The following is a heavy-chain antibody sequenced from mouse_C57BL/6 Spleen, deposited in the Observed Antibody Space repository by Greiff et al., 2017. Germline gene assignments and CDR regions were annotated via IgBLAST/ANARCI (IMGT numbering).Heavy chain of an antibody. D-gene: IGHD1-1*01. Sequence: EVQLQQSGPELVKPGASVKISCKASGYTFTDYYMNWVKQSHGKSLEWIGDINPNNGGTSYNQKFKGKATLTVDKSSSTAYMELRSLTSEDSAVYYCARRRYYGSSRFDYWGQGTTLTVSS. V-gene: IGHV1-26*01. CDR1: GYTFTDYY. J-gene: IGHJ2*01. CDR3: ARRRYYGSSRFDY. CDR2: INPNNGGT.